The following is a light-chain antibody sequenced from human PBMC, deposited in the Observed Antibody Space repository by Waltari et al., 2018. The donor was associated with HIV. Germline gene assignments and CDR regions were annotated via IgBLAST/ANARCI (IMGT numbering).Light chain of an antibody. CDR1: SSDVGGYNY. CDR3: SSYAGSNNRWV. J-gene: IGLJ3*02. V-gene: IGLV2-8*01. Sequence: QSALTHPPSASGSPGQSVTISCTGTSSDVGGYNYVSWYQHHPGKAPKLMIYEVSKRPSGVPDRFSGSKSGSTASLTVAGLQAEDEADYYCSSYAGSNNRWVFGGGTKLT. CDR2: EVS.